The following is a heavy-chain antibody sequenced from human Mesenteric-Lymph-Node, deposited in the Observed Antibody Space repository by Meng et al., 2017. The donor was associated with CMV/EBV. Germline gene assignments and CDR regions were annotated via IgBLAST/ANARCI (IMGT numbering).Heavy chain of an antibody. V-gene: IGHV4-39*01. J-gene: IGHJ6*02. CDR2: IYYSGSG. CDR1: AGSIRSSSYY. D-gene: IGHD4-11*01. Sequence: SETLSLTCTVSAGSIRSSSYYWGWIRQPPGKGLEWIGSIYYSGSGYYNPSLKSRVIISVDTSKNQFSLKLSSVTAADTAVYYCVRGRRNSGFDYNNYYDGMDVWGQGTTVTVSS. CDR3: VRGRRNSGFDYNNYYDGMDV.